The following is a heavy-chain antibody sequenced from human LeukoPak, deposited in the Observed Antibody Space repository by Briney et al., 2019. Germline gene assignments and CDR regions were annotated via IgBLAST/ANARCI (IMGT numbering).Heavy chain of an antibody. V-gene: IGHV3-23*01. CDR1: GFTFSSYA. CDR3: ARGGGPATEYFQH. Sequence: PGGSLRLSCAASGFTFSSYAMSWVRQAPGKGLEWVSAISGSGGSTYYADSVKGRFTISRDNSKNTLYLQMNSLRAEDTAVYYCARGGGPATEYFQHWGQGTLVTVSS. J-gene: IGHJ1*01. CDR2: ISGSGGST.